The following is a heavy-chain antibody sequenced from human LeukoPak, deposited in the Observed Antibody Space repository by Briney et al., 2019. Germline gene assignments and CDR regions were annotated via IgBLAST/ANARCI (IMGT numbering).Heavy chain of an antibody. J-gene: IGHJ2*01. V-gene: IGHV4-30-2*01. CDR3: ARASLAYCGGDCYYYWYFDL. CDR2: IYHSGST. D-gene: IGHD2-21*02. CDR1: GGSISSGGYS. Sequence: SETLSLTCAVSGGSISSGGYSWSWIRQPPGKGLEWIGYIYHSGSTYYNPSLKSRVTISVDRSKNQFSLKLSSVTAADTAVYYCARASLAYCGGDCYYYWYFDLWGRGTLVTVSS.